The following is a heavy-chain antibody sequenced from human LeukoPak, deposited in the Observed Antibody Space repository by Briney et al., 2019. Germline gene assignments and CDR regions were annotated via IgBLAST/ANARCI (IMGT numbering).Heavy chain of an antibody. CDR3: ARGFRGRLEPSTSRFDP. Sequence: PSETLSLTCTVSGGSISSSSYYWGWIRQPPGKGLEWIGSIYYSGSTYYNPSLKSRVTISVDTSKNQFSLKLSSVTAADTAVYYCARGFRGRLEPSTSRFDPWGQGTLVTDSS. J-gene: IGHJ5*02. D-gene: IGHD3-10*01. V-gene: IGHV4-39*07. CDR1: GGSISSSSYY. CDR2: IYYSGST.